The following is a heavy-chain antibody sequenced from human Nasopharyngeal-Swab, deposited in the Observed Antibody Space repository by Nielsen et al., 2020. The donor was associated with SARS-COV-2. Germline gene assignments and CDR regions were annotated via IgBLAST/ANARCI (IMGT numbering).Heavy chain of an antibody. J-gene: IGHJ1*01. CDR2: ISWNSGSI. D-gene: IGHD3-3*01. V-gene: IGHV3-9*01. Sequence: GGSLRLSCAASGFTFDDYAMHWVRQAPGKGLEWVSGISWNSGSIGYADSVKGRFTISRGNAKNSLYLQMNSLRAEDTALYYCAKEFWGGAPGLGHWGQGTLVTVSS. CDR1: GFTFDDYA. CDR3: AKEFWGGAPGLGH.